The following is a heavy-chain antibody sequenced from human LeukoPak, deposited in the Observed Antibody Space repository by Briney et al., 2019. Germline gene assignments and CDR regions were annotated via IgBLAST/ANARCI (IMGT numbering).Heavy chain of an antibody. D-gene: IGHD6-19*01. CDR3: AKDRGSGYLDY. J-gene: IGHJ4*02. Sequence: PGRSLRLSCAASGFTFSSYGIHWVRQAPGKGLEWVAVISNDGSNKFCADSVKGRFTISRDNPKNTLYLQMNSLRAEDTAVYYCAKDRGSGYLDYWGQGTLVTVSS. CDR1: GFTFSSYG. V-gene: IGHV3-30*18. CDR2: ISNDGSNK.